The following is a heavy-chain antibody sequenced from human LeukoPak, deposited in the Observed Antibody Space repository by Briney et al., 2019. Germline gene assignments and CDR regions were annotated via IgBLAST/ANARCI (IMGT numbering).Heavy chain of an antibody. CDR3: ARVLSGYDSYYYYYYGMDV. D-gene: IGHD5-12*01. CDR1: GGSISSYY. J-gene: IGHJ6*02. CDR2: IYYSGST. V-gene: IGHV4-59*01. Sequence: SETLSLTCTVSGGSISSYYWSWIRQPPGKGLEWIGYIYYSGSTNYNPSLKSRVTISVDTSKNQFSLKLSSVTAADTAVYYCARVLSGYDSYYYYYYGMDVWGQGTTVTASS.